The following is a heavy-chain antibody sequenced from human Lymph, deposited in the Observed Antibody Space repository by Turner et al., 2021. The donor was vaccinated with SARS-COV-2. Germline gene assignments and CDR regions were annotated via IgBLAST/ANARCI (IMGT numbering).Heavy chain of an antibody. D-gene: IGHD4-17*01. Sequence: QVQLVQSGAEVKKPGASVKVSCKASGYTLTTYYMHWVRQAPGQGLEWMGIINPSGGSTSYAQKFQGRVTMTRDTSTSTVYMELSSLRSEDTAVYYCAREGTVTTWFDYWGQGTLVTVSS. V-gene: IGHV1-46*01. CDR3: AREGTVTTWFDY. CDR1: GYTLTTYY. CDR2: INPSGGST. J-gene: IGHJ4*02.